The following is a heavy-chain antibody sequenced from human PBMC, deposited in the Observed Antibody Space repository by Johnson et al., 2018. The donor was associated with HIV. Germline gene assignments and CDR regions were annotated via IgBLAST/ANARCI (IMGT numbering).Heavy chain of an antibody. V-gene: IGHV3-7*02. CDR3: ARRGGTGYSEPIDF. J-gene: IGHJ3*01. D-gene: IGHD2-15*01. Sequence: VQLVESGGGLVQPGGSLRLSCAASGFTFSGYLMNWVRQAPGKGLEWVANIKQDGSEKYYVDSVKGRFTISRDNAKKSLYLQMDSLRVDDTAIYYCARRGGTGYSEPIDFWGQGTMVTVSS. CDR2: IKQDGSEK. CDR1: GFTFSGYL.